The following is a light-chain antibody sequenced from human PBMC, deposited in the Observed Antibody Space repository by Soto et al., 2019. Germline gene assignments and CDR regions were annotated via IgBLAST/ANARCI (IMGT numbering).Light chain of an antibody. CDR3: QQYNSYS. J-gene: IGKJ1*01. Sequence: EIQMTQSPSSLSASVVDRFTITCRASQSISNWLAWYQQKPGTAPKVLIYHASNLQSGVPSRFSGSGSGTEFTLTISSLQPDDFATYYCQQYNSYSFGQRTKVDIK. V-gene: IGKV1-5*01. CDR1: QSISNW. CDR2: HAS.